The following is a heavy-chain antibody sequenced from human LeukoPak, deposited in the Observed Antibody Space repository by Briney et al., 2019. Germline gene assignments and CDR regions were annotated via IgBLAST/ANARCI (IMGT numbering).Heavy chain of an antibody. J-gene: IGHJ4*02. D-gene: IGHD3-22*01. Sequence: GGSLRLSCAASGFTFSSYAMSWVRQAPGKGLEWVSAISGSGGSTYYADSVKGRFTISRDNSKNTLYLQMNSLRAEDTAVYYCAKDTGGGYYDSSGYYERPDYWGQGTLVTVSS. CDR2: ISGSGGST. V-gene: IGHV3-23*01. CDR1: GFTFSSYA. CDR3: AKDTGGGYYDSSGYYERPDY.